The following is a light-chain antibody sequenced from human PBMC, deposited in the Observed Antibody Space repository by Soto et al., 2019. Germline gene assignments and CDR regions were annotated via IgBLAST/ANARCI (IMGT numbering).Light chain of an antibody. J-gene: IGKJ1*01. CDR1: QSVSSN. V-gene: IGKV3-15*01. CDR2: GAS. CDR3: QQYNNWRRT. Sequence: EIVMTQSPATLSVSPGERATLSCRASQSVSSNLAWYQQKPGQAPRLLIYGASTRATGIPARFSGSGSGTEFTLTISSLQSEDFAVYYCQQYNNWRRTFGQGTNVDIK.